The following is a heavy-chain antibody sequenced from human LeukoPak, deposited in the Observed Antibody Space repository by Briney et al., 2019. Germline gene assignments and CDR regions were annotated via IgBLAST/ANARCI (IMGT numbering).Heavy chain of an antibody. Sequence: GGSLRLSCAASGFTFNSYAMHWVRQAPGKGLEYVSAISSNGGSTYYANSVKGRFTISRDNSKNTLYLQMGSLRAEDMAVYYCARVSISGWYYFDYWGQGTLVTVSS. CDR3: ARVSISGWYYFDY. V-gene: IGHV3-64*01. CDR2: ISSNGGST. J-gene: IGHJ4*02. D-gene: IGHD6-19*01. CDR1: GFTFNSYA.